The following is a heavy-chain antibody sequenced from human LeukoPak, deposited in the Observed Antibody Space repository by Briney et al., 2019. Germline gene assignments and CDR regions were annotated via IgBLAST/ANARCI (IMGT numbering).Heavy chain of an antibody. Sequence: SETLSLTCDVYGGSFSGYYWSWIRQPPGKGLEWIGEINHSGSTNYNPSLKSRVTISVDTSKNQFSLKLSSVTAADTAVYYCARGTGTLDYWGQGTLVTVSS. D-gene: IGHD1-14*01. J-gene: IGHJ4*02. CDR2: INHSGST. CDR3: ARGTGTLDY. V-gene: IGHV4-34*01. CDR1: GGSFSGYY.